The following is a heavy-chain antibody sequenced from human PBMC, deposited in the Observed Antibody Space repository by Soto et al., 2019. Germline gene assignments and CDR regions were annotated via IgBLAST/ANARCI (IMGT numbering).Heavy chain of an antibody. CDR3: ARDPITMVRGPIGMDV. Sequence: QVQLVESGGGVVQPGRSLRLSCAASGLTFSSYGMHWVRQAPGKGLERVAVIWYDGSNKYYADSVKGRFTISRDNSKNTLYLQMNSLRAEDTAVYYCARDPITMVRGPIGMDVWGQGTTVTVSS. D-gene: IGHD3-10*01. CDR2: IWYDGSNK. CDR1: GLTFSSYG. J-gene: IGHJ6*02. V-gene: IGHV3-33*01.